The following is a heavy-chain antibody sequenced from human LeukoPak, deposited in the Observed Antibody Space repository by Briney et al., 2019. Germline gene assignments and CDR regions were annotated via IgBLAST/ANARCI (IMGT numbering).Heavy chain of an antibody. J-gene: IGHJ6*02. CDR3: ACYGYSYGYYYGMDV. Sequence: ASVKVSCKASGYTFTGYYMHWVRQAPGQGLEWMGWINPNSGGTNYAQKFQGRVTMTRDTSISTAYMELSSLRSEDTAVYYCACYGYSYGYYYGMDVWGQGTTVTVSS. V-gene: IGHV1-2*02. D-gene: IGHD5-18*01. CDR2: INPNSGGT. CDR1: GYTFTGYY.